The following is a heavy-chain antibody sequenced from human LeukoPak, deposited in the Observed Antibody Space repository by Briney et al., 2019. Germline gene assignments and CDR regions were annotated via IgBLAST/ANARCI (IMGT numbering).Heavy chain of an antibody. D-gene: IGHD5-18*01. CDR2: IWYDGSNK. CDR1: GFTFSSYG. V-gene: IGHV3-33*06. J-gene: IGHJ4*02. CDR3: AKDREYSYGLDY. Sequence: GRSLRLSCAASGFTFSSYGMHWVRQAPGKGLEWVAGIWYDGSNKYYADSVKGRFTISRDNSKNTLYLQMNSLRAEDTAVYYCAKDREYSYGLDYWGQGTLVTVSS.